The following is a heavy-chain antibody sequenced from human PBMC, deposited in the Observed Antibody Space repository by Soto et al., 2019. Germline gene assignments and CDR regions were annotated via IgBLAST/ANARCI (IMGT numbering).Heavy chain of an antibody. CDR3: ARLLGYCSSTSCYPNWFDP. CDR1: GYSFTSYW. Sequence: GASLKISCKGSGYSFTSYWIGWVRQMPGEGLEWMGIIYPGDSDTRYSPSFQGQVTISADKSISTAYLQWSSLKASDTAMYYCARLLGYCSSTSCYPNWFDPWGQGTLVTVSA. D-gene: IGHD2-2*01. CDR2: IYPGDSDT. J-gene: IGHJ5*02. V-gene: IGHV5-51*01.